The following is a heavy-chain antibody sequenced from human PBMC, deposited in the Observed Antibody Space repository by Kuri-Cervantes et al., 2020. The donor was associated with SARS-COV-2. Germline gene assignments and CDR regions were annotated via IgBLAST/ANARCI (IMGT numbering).Heavy chain of an antibody. J-gene: IGHJ6*02. D-gene: IGHD2-21*02. V-gene: IGHV1-46*01. CDR1: GYTFTSYY. CDR2: INPSGGST. Sequence: ASVKVSCKASGYTFTSYYMHWVRQAPGQGLEWMGIINPSGGSTSYAQKFQGRVTMTRDTSTSTVYMELSSLRSEDTAVYYCARDSRVVVTAPLLEDYYYYGMDVWGQGTTVTVSS. CDR3: ARDSRVVVTAPLLEDYYYYGMDV.